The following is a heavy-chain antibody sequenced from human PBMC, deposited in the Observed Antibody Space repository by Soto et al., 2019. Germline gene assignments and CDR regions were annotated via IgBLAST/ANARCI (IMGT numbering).Heavy chain of an antibody. CDR2: IKSKTDGGTT. J-gene: IGHJ4*02. D-gene: IGHD2-2*01. CDR1: GFTFSNAW. V-gene: IGHV3-15*01. Sequence: PGGSLRLSCAASGFTFSNAWMSWVRDAPGKGLEWVGRIKSKTDGGTTDYAAPVKGRFTISRDDSKNTLYLQMNSLKTEDTAVYYCTTGVVVVPALHWGQGTLVTVSS. CDR3: TTGVVVVPALH.